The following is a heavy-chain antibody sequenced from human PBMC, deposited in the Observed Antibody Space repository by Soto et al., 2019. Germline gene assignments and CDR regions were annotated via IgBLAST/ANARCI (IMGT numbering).Heavy chain of an antibody. CDR3: TTDSYSTIIIVRFDY. CDR2: ISGSGGST. D-gene: IGHD3-22*01. J-gene: IGHJ4*01. Sequence: GGSLRLSCAASGFTFSSYAMSWVRQAPGKGLEWVSAISGSGGSTYYADSVKGRFTISRDNSKNTLYLQMNSLKIEDTAFYYCTTDSYSTIIIVRFDYWGHGTLVTVSS. CDR1: GFTFSSYA. V-gene: IGHV3-23*01.